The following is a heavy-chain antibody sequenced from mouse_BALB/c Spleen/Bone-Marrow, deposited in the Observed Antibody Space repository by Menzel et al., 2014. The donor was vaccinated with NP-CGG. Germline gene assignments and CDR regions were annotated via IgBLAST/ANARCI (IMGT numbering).Heavy chain of an antibody. J-gene: IGHJ3*01. CDR3: ARSGYGNYSPFAY. CDR2: INPSNGGT. V-gene: IGHV1-53*01. CDR1: GYTFTSYY. Sequence: QVQLQQSGAELVKPGASVKLSCKASGYTFTSYYMYWVKQRPGQGLEWIGEINPSNGGTNFNEKFKSKATLTVDKSSSTAYMELLSLTSEDSAVYYCARSGYGNYSPFAYWGQGTLVTVSA. D-gene: IGHD2-1*01.